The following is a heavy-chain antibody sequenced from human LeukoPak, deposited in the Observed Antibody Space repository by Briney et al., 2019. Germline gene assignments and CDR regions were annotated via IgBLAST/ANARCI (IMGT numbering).Heavy chain of an antibody. Sequence: GGSLRPSCAASGFTFSSYSMNWVRQAPGKGLEWVSSISSSSSYIYYADSVKGRFTISRDNAKNSLYLQMNSLRAEDTAVYYCARDRLDYYGSGSYYRSFDYWGQGTLVTVSS. CDR2: ISSSSSYI. CDR1: GFTFSSYS. J-gene: IGHJ4*02. D-gene: IGHD3-10*01. CDR3: ARDRLDYYGSGSYYRSFDY. V-gene: IGHV3-21*01.